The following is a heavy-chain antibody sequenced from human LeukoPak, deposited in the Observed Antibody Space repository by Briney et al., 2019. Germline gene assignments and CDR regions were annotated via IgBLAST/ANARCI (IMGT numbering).Heavy chain of an antibody. CDR1: GFTFSGSA. J-gene: IGHJ1*01. CDR2: IRSKANSYAT. Sequence: PGGSLRLSCAASGFTFSGSAMHWVRQASGKGLEWVGRIRSKANSYATAYAASVKGRFTISRDDSKNTAYLQMNSLKTEDTAVYYCTRHLDYYDSSGLGWGQGTLVTVSS. V-gene: IGHV3-73*01. D-gene: IGHD3-22*01. CDR3: TRHLDYYDSSGLG.